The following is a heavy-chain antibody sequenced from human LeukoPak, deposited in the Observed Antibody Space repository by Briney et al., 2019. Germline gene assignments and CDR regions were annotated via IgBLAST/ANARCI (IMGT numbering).Heavy chain of an antibody. V-gene: IGHV3-53*01. D-gene: IGHD2-15*01. CDR1: GFSVDSSY. CDR2: IYTNSKD. J-gene: IGHJ5*01. CDR3: ARDRPTSGIDS. Sequence: GSLRLSCSASGFSVDSSYMSWVRQTPGKGLEWVSVIYTNSKDYYAESAKGRFTISRDTSKNSLDLQMNRLRVDDTAVYYCARDRPTSGIDSWGQGTLVSVSS.